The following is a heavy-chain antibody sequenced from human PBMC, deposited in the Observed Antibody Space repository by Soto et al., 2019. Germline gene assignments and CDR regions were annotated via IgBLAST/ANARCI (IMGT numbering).Heavy chain of an antibody. J-gene: IGHJ6*02. V-gene: IGHV4-59*01. Sequence: QVQLQESGTGLVKPSETLSLTCNVSGGSISLFYWAWVRQPPGKGLEWIGFIYHTGSSSSDPSLKSRVTMSVDTSKNQISLQLTSVTAADTAVYYCARALSDYDYALDVWGQGATVTVSS. D-gene: IGHD2-15*01. CDR2: IYHTGSS. CDR1: GGSISLFY. CDR3: ARALSDYDYALDV.